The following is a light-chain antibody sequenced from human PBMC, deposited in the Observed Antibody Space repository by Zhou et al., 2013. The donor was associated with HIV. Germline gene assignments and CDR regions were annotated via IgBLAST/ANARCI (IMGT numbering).Light chain of an antibody. CDR3: QNYNGAPRT. J-gene: IGKJ1*01. CDR2: ATS. V-gene: IGKV1-27*01. CDR1: QDISDF. Sequence: DIQMTQSPSSLSASEGDRVTITCRASQDISDFLAWYQQKPGKVPKLLIYATSTLQSGVPSRFSGSGSGTDFTLTITSLQPEDVATYYCQNYNGAPRTFGQGTKVEIK.